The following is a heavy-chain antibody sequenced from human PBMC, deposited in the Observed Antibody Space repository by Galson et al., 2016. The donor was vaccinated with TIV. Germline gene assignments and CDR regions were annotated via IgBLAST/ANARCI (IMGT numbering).Heavy chain of an antibody. D-gene: IGHD4-17*01. Sequence: SVKVSCKASGYTFSAYYVHWVRQAPGQGLEWMGWISPNSGDTNYPQKFQGRVTMTRDTSITTAYMELTTLTSDDTAVYYCARFVYGDYVDYWGQGTLVTVSS. CDR2: ISPNSGDT. V-gene: IGHV1-2*02. CDR3: ARFVYGDYVDY. CDR1: GYTFSAYY. J-gene: IGHJ4*02.